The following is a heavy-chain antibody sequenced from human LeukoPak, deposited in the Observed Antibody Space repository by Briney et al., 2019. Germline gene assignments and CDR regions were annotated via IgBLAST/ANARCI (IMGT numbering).Heavy chain of an antibody. D-gene: IGHD3-10*01. CDR1: GFTFSTYA. J-gene: IGHJ4*02. Sequence: PGGSLRLSCLASGFTFSTYAMSWLRQAPGKGLEWVSSISDSGAITYYADSVKGRFTISRDSSKNTPYLQMSSLRAEDTAVYYCAHYGSGSYSCDYWGQGTLVTVSS. CDR3: AHYGSGSYSCDY. CDR2: ISDSGAIT. V-gene: IGHV3-23*01.